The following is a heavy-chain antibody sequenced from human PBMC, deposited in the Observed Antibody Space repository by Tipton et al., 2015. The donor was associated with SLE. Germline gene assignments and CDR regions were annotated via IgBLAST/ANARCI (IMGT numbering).Heavy chain of an antibody. Sequence: TLSLTCTVSLYSIGSGFYWDWVRQAPGKGLEWIGHIYYGGTIYYNPSLKSRVTMSIDTSKNQFSLKLSSVTDVDTAVYYCARTAGRSVKLWYFDLWGRGTLVTVSS. V-gene: IGHV4-28*02. CDR2: IYYGGTI. D-gene: IGHD5-18*01. J-gene: IGHJ2*01. CDR3: ARTAGRSVKLWYFDL. CDR1: LYSIGSGFY.